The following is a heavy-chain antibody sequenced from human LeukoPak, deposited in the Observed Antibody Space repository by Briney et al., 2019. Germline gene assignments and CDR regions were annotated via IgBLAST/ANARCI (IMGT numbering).Heavy chain of an antibody. D-gene: IGHD1-26*01. J-gene: IGHJ4*02. V-gene: IGHV1-18*04. Sequence: ASVKVSCKASGYTFTSYGISWVRQAPGQGLEWMGWISAYNGNTNYAQKLQGRVTMTTDISMSTAYMELRSLRSGDTAVYYCAVGSRNYFDYWGQGTLVTVSS. CDR1: GYTFTSYG. CDR3: AVGSRNYFDY. CDR2: ISAYNGNT.